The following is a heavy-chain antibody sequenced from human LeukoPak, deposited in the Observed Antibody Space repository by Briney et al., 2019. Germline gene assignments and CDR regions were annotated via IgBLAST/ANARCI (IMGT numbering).Heavy chain of an antibody. CDR2: IIPTFGTA. D-gene: IGHD3-10*01. V-gene: IGHV1-69*05. CDR3: ARAGPGGGYYYYYMDV. J-gene: IGHJ6*03. CDR1: GGTFSSYA. Sequence: ASVKVSCKASGGTFSSYAISWVRQAPGQGLEWMGGIIPTFGTANYAQKFQGRVTITTDESTSTAYMELSSLRSEDTAVYYCARAGPGGGYYYYYMDVWGKGTMVTVSS.